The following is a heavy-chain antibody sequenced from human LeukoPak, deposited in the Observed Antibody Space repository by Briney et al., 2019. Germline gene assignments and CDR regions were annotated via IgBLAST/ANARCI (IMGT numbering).Heavy chain of an antibody. Sequence: KPSETLSLTCAVYGGSFSGYYWSWIRQPPVKGLEWIGEINHSGSTNYNPSLKSRVTISVDTSKNQFSLKLSSVTAADTAVYYCARVVVVPAAIPFDYWGQGTLVTVSS. CDR1: GGSFSGYY. CDR2: INHSGST. D-gene: IGHD2-2*02. J-gene: IGHJ4*02. CDR3: ARVVVVPAAIPFDY. V-gene: IGHV4-34*01.